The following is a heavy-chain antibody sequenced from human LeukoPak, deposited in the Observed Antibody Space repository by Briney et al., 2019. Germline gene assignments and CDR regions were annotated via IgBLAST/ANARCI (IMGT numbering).Heavy chain of an antibody. V-gene: IGHV5-51*01. Sequence: GESLKISCKGSGYSFTSYWIGWVRPMPGKCLEWRGIIYPGDSDTRYSPSCQSQVTTAADKAISTAYLQWSSLKASDTTMYYYARRSAYYDFWSGRSLPTWLDPWGQGTLVTVSS. J-gene: IGHJ5*02. CDR3: ARRSAYYDFWSGRSLPTWLDP. CDR1: GYSFTSYW. CDR2: IYPGDSDT. D-gene: IGHD3-3*01.